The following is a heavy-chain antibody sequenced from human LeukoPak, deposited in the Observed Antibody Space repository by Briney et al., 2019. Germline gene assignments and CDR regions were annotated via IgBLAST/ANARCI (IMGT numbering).Heavy chain of an antibody. CDR3: AKDLISYYYGSGTMDV. CDR1: GFTFNNYA. D-gene: IGHD3-10*01. J-gene: IGHJ6*03. V-gene: IGHV3-30*04. Sequence: QTGRSLRLSCAASGFTFNNYAMHWVRQAPGKGLQWVAVISYDGSNKYYADSVKGRFTISRDNSKNTLYLQMNSLRAEDTAVYYCAKDLISYYYGSGTMDVWGKGTTVTISS. CDR2: ISYDGSNK.